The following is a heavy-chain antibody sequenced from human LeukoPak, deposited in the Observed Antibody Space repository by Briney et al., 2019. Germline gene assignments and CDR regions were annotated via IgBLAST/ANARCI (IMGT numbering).Heavy chain of an antibody. CDR1: GFPFSSYA. J-gene: IGHJ5*02. D-gene: IGHD1-26*01. CDR2: IHGDGDNI. Sequence: GGSLRLSCAASGFPFSSYAMYWVRQAPGKGLVWVARIHGDGDNISYADSVRGRFTISRDNAKDTLYLHMNSLRHEDTAVYYCARAQVGAPTDLWGQGTLVTVSP. CDR3: ARAQVGAPTDL. V-gene: IGHV3-74*01.